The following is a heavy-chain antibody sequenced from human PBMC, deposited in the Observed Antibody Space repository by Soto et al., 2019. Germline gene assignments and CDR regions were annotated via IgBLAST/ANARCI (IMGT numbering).Heavy chain of an antibody. J-gene: IGHJ6*03. V-gene: IGHV3-48*01. CDR2: ITSGSSTV. Sequence: GGSLRLSCAASGFTFSSYSMNWVRQAPGKGLEWVSYITSGSSTVYYAVSVKGRFTISRDNAKNSLYLQMNSLRAEDTAVFYCARGRYCSSTSCFRDYMDVWGKGTTVTVSS. CDR1: GFTFSSYS. CDR3: ARGRYCSSTSCFRDYMDV. D-gene: IGHD2-2*01.